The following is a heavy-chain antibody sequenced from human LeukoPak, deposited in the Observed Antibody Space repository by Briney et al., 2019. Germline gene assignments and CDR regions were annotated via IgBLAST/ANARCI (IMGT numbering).Heavy chain of an antibody. Sequence: GASVKVSCKASGYTFTSYDINWVRQATGQGLEWMGGIIPIFGTANYAQKFQGRVTITADESTSTAYMELSSLRSEDTAVYYCAVNRRDGYNFGFGYWGQGTLVTVSS. V-gene: IGHV1-69*13. J-gene: IGHJ4*02. D-gene: IGHD5-24*01. CDR2: IIPIFGTA. CDR3: AVNRRDGYNFGFGY. CDR1: GYTFTSYD.